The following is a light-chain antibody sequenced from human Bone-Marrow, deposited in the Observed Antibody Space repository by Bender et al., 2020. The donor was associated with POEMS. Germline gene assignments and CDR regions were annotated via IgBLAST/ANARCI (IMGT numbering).Light chain of an antibody. CDR1: SSKFGSYP. J-gene: IGLJ3*02. CDR2: NNS. V-gene: IGLV1-44*01. CDR3: ATWDDSLNGWV. Sequence: QSVLTQLPSASGTPGQRVTISCSGSSSKFGSYPVNWYQQLPGAAPKLVIFNNSQRPSGVPDRFSGSNSGTSASLAISALLSDEEADFYCATWDDSLNGWVFGGGTKLTVL.